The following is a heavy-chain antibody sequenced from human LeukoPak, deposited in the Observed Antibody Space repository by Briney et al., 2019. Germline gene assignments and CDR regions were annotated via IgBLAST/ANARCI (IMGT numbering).Heavy chain of an antibody. J-gene: IGHJ4*02. V-gene: IGHV3-74*01. D-gene: IGHD3-16*01. CDR2: INTDGSST. CDR3: ARGYSYAHDY. Sequence: GGSLRLSCAASGFTFSNIYMHWVRQAPGKGLVWVSRINTDGSSTNYADSVKGRFTISRDNAKNTLYLQMNSLRAEDTAVYYCARGYSYAHDYWGQGTLVTVSS. CDR1: GFTFSNIY.